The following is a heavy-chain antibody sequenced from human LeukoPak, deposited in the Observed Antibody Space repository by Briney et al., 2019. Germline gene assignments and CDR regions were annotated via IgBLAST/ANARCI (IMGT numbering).Heavy chain of an antibody. CDR1: GGSFSGYY. D-gene: IGHD3-10*01. V-gene: IGHV4-34*01. CDR3: ARGNTGLLWFGELSRSFPY. Sequence: KTSETLSLTCAVYGGSFSGYYWSWIRQPPGKGLEWIGEINHSGSTNYNPSLKSRVTISVDTSKNQFSLKLSSVTAADTAVYYCARGNTGLLWFGELSRSFPYWREGTLVTVSS. CDR2: INHSGST. J-gene: IGHJ4*02.